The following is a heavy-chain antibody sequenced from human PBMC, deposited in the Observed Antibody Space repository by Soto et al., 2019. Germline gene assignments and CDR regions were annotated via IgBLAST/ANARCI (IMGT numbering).Heavy chain of an antibody. D-gene: IGHD2-15*01. CDR1: GYTFTSYG. J-gene: IGHJ5*02. CDR3: ARDPEVLYCSGGSCNWFDP. CDR2: ISAYNGNT. Sequence: ASVKVSRKASGYTFTSYGISWVRQAPGQGLEWMGWISAYNGNTNYAQKLQGRVTMTTDTSTSTAYMELRSLRSDDTAVYYCARDPEVLYCSGGSCNWFDPWGQGTLVTVSS. V-gene: IGHV1-18*04.